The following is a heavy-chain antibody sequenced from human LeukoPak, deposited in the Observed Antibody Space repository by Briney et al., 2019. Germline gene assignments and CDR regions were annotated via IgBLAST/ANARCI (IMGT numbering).Heavy chain of an antibody. J-gene: IGHJ4*02. CDR2: IIPIFGTA. CDR3: ARSLGDYSNY. D-gene: IGHD4-11*01. Sequence: ASVKVSCKASGGTFSSYAISWVRQAPGQGLEWMGGIIPIFGTANYAQKFQGRVTITADESTSTAYMELSSLRSDDTAVYYCARSLGDYSNYWGQGTLVTVSS. V-gene: IGHV1-69*13. CDR1: GGTFSSYA.